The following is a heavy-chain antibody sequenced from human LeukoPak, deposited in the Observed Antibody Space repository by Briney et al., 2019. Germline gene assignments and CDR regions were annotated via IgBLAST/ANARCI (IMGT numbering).Heavy chain of an antibody. Sequence: PGGSLRLSCAASGFTFSSYWMSWVRQAPGKGLEWVANIKQDGSEKYYVDSVKGRFTISRDNAKNSLYLQMNSLRAEDTAVYYCARDFPDYCSSTSCYEGGFDYWGQGTLVTVSS. CDR1: GFTFSSYW. CDR3: ARDFPDYCSSTSCYEGGFDY. J-gene: IGHJ4*02. V-gene: IGHV3-7*01. D-gene: IGHD2-2*01. CDR2: IKQDGSEK.